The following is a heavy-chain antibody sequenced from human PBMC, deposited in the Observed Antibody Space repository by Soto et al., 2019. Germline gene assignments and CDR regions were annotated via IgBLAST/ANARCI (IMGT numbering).Heavy chain of an antibody. D-gene: IGHD7-27*01. J-gene: IGHJ4*02. Sequence: QVQLVQSGAEVTKPGASVKISCKTSGYTFSTYHMHWVRLAPGQGLEWVGIIKSSGDITLYAQKFPGRVTMSNDTSTSTVYMEVSSLRSEDTAVYYCAREPPNTSLFDCWGQGTQVTVSS. CDR2: IKSSGDIT. CDR1: GYTFSTYH. V-gene: IGHV1-46*01. CDR3: AREPPNTSLFDC.